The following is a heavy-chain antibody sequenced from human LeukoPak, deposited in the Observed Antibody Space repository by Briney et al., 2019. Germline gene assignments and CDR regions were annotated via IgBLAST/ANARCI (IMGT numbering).Heavy chain of an antibody. CDR3: ASLYDIVGTTVDY. CDR2: INPNTGGT. Sequence: ASVKVPCKTSGYTFTNYYIHWVRQAPGQGLEWMGRINPNTGGTKSAKNFQGRVTMTRDTSISTAYMALSGLGSDDTAVCYCASLYDIVGTTVDYWGQGTLVTVSS. CDR1: GYTFTNYY. J-gene: IGHJ4*02. D-gene: IGHD1-26*01. V-gene: IGHV1-2*06.